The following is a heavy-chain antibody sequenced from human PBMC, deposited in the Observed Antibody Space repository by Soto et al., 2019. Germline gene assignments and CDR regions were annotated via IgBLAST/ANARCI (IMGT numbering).Heavy chain of an antibody. CDR1: GFSLSTSGVG. D-gene: IGHD3-10*01. CDR2: IYWNDDK. J-gene: IGHJ5*02. CDR3: AHRRYYWFDP. Sequence: QITLKESGPTLVKPTQTLTLTCTFSGFSLSTSGVGVGWILQPPGKALEWLALIYWNDDKRHSPSLKSRLTLTEDPSKYQVVLTMTNVAPVDTATYYCAHRRYYWFDPWGQGALVTVSS. V-gene: IGHV2-5*01.